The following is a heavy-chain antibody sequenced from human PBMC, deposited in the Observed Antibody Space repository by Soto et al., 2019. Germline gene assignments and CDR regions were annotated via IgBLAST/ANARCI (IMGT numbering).Heavy chain of an antibody. J-gene: IGHJ6*02. CDR3: ARDGRVRGVPFGVDV. D-gene: IGHD3-10*01. CDR2: ISYSGPT. Sequence: SEPLSLTCAVSGDSISSGDYYWSWIRQHPGKGLEWIGSISYSGPTYYNPALRSRVTMSLDTSKNEFSLNLTSVTAADTAMYYCARDGRVRGVPFGVDVWGQGTTVTVSS. CDR1: GDSISSGDYY. V-gene: IGHV4-31*11.